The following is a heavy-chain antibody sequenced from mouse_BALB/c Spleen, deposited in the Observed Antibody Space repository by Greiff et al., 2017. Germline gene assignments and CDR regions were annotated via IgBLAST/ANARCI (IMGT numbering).Heavy chain of an antibody. CDR1: GFTFSSYT. V-gene: IGHV5-12-2*01. D-gene: IGHD4-1*01. Sequence: EVQVVESGGGLVQPGGSLKLSCAASGFTFSSYTMSWVRQTPEKRLEWVAYISNGGGSTYYPDTVKGRFTISRDNAKNTLYLQMSSLKSEDTAMYYCARHNWDWAMDYWGQGTSVTVSS. CDR2: ISNGGGST. CDR3: ARHNWDWAMDY. J-gene: IGHJ4*01.